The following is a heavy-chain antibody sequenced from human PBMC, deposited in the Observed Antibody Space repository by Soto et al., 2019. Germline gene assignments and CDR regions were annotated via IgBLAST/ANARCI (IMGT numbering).Heavy chain of an antibody. V-gene: IGHV3-33*01. D-gene: IGHD3-3*01. CDR2: ICYDGSNK. CDR3: ARDITDFGVVIHYYYYGMDV. J-gene: IGHJ6*02. Sequence: PGGSLRLSCAASGFTFSSYVMHWVRQAPGKGLEWVAVICYDGSNKYYADSVKGRFTISRDNSKNTLYLQMNSLRAEDTAVYYCARDITDFGVVIHYYYYGMDVRGQGTTVTVSS. CDR1: GFTFSSYV.